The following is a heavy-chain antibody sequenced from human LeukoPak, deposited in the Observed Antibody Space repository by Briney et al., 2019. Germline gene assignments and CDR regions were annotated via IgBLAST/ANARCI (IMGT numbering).Heavy chain of an antibody. CDR3: ARGKGRGSVFVY. D-gene: IGHD3-10*01. Sequence: SSETLSLTCAVYGGSFSGYYWSWIRQPPGKGLEWIGEINHSGSTNYNPSLKSRVTISVDTSKNQFSLKLSSVTAADTAVYYCARGKGRGSVFVYWGQGTLVTVSS. CDR1: GGSFSGYY. J-gene: IGHJ4*02. CDR2: INHSGST. V-gene: IGHV4-34*01.